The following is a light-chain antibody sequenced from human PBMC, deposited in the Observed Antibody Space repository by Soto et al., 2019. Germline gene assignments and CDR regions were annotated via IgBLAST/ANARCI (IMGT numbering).Light chain of an antibody. J-gene: IGKJ2*01. CDR1: QSLVHSDGNTY. Sequence: DIVLTQTPLSSPVTLGQPASISCRSSQSLVHSDGNTYLSWLHQRPGQPARLLIYKSSNRFYGVKDRFSRSGAGTDFTLKISRVEAEDVGVYYCMQVRHFPHGDTVGQGTKLEIK. V-gene: IGKV2-24*01. CDR2: KSS. CDR3: MQVRHFPHGDT.